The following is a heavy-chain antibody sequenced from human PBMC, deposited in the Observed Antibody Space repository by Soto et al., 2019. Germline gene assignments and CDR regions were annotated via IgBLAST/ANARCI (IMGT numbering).Heavy chain of an antibody. CDR1: GFTFSSYA. CDR3: AKEAFYGYGLDY. CDR2: ISGSGGST. Sequence: PGGSLRLSCAASGFTFSSYAMSWVRRAPGKGLEWVSAISGSGGSTYYGDSVKGRFTISRDNSKNTLYLQMNSPRAEDTAVYYCAKEAFYGYGLDYWGQGTLVTVSS. J-gene: IGHJ4*02. D-gene: IGHD5-18*01. V-gene: IGHV3-23*01.